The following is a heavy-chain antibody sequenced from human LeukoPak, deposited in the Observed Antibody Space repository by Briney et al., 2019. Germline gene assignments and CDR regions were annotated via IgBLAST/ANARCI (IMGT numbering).Heavy chain of an antibody. CDR2: IYTSRST. Sequence: SETLSLTCTVSGGSISSYYWSWIRQPAGKGLEWIGRIYTSRSTNYNPSLKSRVTMSVDTSKNQFPLKLSSVTAADTAVYYCARDQGIRKGNYYYYYMDVWGKGTTVTVSS. CDR3: ARDQGIRKGNYYYYYMDV. CDR1: GGSISSYY. V-gene: IGHV4-4*07. D-gene: IGHD6-13*01. J-gene: IGHJ6*03.